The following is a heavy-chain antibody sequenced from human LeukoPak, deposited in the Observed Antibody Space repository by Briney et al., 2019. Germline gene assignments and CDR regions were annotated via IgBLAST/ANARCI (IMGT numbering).Heavy chain of an antibody. CDR1: GGSISTYY. Sequence: KASETLSLTCTVSGGSISTYYWTWIRQPPGKGLEWIGYNSSSGNTNYNPSLKSRVTISVDMSKNQFSLKLSSVTAADTAVYYCARLVVTSNSDYFDYWGQGTLVTVSS. J-gene: IGHJ4*02. V-gene: IGHV4-59*01. CDR2: NSSSGNT. CDR3: ARLVVTSNSDYFDY. D-gene: IGHD2-21*02.